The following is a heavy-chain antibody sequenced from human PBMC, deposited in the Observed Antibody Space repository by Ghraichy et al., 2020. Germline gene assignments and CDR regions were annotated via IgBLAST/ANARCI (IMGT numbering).Heavy chain of an antibody. D-gene: IGHD5-24*01. CDR3: AREGLHDAFDI. J-gene: IGHJ3*02. V-gene: IGHV3-7*01. CDR1: GFTFSSYW. CDR2: IKQDGSEK. Sequence: GESLNISCAASGFTFSSYWMSWVRQAPGKGLEWVANIKQDGSEKYYVDSVKGRFIISRDNAKNSLYLQMNSLRAEDTAVYYCAREGLHDAFDIWGQGTMVTVSS.